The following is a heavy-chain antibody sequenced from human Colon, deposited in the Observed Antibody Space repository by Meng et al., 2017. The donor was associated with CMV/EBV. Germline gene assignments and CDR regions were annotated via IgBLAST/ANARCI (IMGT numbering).Heavy chain of an antibody. Sequence: TFSSDAMHWVRQAPGKGLEWVAVISYDGSNKYYADSVKGRFTISRDNSKNTLYLQMNSLRAEDTAVYYCARDLAPYCSGGSCYELDYWGQGTLVTVSS. V-gene: IGHV3-30*04. D-gene: IGHD2-15*01. J-gene: IGHJ4*02. CDR3: ARDLAPYCSGGSCYELDY. CDR2: ISYDGSNK. CDR1: TFSSDA.